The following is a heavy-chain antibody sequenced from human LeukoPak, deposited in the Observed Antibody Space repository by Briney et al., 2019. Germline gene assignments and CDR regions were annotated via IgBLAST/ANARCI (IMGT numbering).Heavy chain of an antibody. D-gene: IGHD2-2*01. Sequence: GGSLRLSCAASGFTFSNYAMNWVRQAPGKGLEWVSAISANGGRTYYADSVKGRFTVSRDNSKNTLYLQMSSLRTEDTAVYYCAKGARLYCSTTSCYLGDYWGQGTLVTVSS. CDR3: AKGARLYCSTTSCYLGDY. CDR1: GFTFSNYA. V-gene: IGHV3-23*01. CDR2: ISANGGRT. J-gene: IGHJ4*02.